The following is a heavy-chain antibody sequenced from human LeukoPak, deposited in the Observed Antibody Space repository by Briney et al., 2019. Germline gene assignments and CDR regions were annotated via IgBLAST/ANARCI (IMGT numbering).Heavy chain of an antibody. V-gene: IGHV3-53*01. CDR3: ARGYCIGGSCFVFDC. D-gene: IGHD2-15*01. CDR2: VYSGGST. Sequence: GGSLRLSCAVSGFTVSSSYMSWARQAPGKGLEWVSVVYSGGSTFYAGSVKGRFTISRDNSKNTLYLQMNSLRAEDTAVYYCARGYCIGGSCFVFDCWGQGTLVTVSS. CDR1: GFTVSSSY. J-gene: IGHJ4*02.